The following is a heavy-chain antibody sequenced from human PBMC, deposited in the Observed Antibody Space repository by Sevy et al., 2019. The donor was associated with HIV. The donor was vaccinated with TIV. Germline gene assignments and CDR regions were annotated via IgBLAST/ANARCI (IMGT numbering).Heavy chain of an antibody. CDR3: VGLFLSYRSGWSYFDY. CDR2: IFSSGST. V-gene: IGHV3-66*02. D-gene: IGHD6-19*01. CDR1: GFIVNDKY. J-gene: IGHJ4*02. Sequence: GGSLRLSCAISGFIVNDKYIIWVRQAPGKVLEWVSVIFSSGSTYYADSAKGRFTISRANSKNTVYLQMNRVSAEETAVYYCVGLFLSYRSGWSYFDYWGQGTLVTVSS.